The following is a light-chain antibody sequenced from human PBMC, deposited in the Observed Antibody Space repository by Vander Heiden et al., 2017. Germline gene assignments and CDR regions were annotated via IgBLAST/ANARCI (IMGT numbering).Light chain of an antibody. CDR1: SSNIGAGYD. V-gene: IGLV1-40*01. CDR2: GNT. CDR3: QSYDSSLSAVV. J-gene: IGLJ2*01. Sequence: QSVLTPPPSVSGAPGQGVTISCPGSSSNIGAGYDVHWYQQLPGTAPKLLIYGNTNRPSGVPDRFSGSQSGTSASLAITGLQAEDEADYYCQSYDSSLSAVVFGGGTKLTVL.